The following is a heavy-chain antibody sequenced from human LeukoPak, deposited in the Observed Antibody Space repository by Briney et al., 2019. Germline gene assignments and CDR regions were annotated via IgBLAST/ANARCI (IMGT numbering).Heavy chain of an antibody. CDR2: IYSGGNT. CDR1: EFSVGSNY. CDR3: AREVETEASYDNWFDP. V-gene: IGHV3-53*01. J-gene: IGHJ5*02. Sequence: PGGSLTLSCAASEFSVGSNYMSWVRQAPGRVLEWVSVIYSGGNTLYADSVKGRFIISRDNSKNTPYLQMNSLRTEDTAVYYCAREVETEASYDNWFDPWGQGTLVTVSS.